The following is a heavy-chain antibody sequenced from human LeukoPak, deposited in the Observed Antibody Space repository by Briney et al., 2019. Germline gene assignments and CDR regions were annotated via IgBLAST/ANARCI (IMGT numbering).Heavy chain of an antibody. J-gene: IGHJ6*02. CDR3: ARGETGDYYYYGMDV. CDR1: GFTFSSYD. CDR2: IGTAGDT. Sequence: GGSLRLSCAASGFTFSSYDMHWVRQATGKGLEWVSAIGTAGDTYYPGSVKGRFTISRENAKNSLYLQMNSLRAGDTAVYYCARGETGDYYYYGMDVWGQGTTVTVSS. V-gene: IGHV3-13*01. D-gene: IGHD7-27*01.